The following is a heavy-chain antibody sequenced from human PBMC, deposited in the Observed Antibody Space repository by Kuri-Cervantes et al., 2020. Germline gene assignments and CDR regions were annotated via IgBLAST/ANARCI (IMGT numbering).Heavy chain of an antibody. J-gene: IGHJ6*02. D-gene: IGHD4-17*01. CDR3: ARGSPVTYGMDV. V-gene: IGHV1-2*04. CDR2: INPNSGGT. CDR1: GYTFTGHY. Sequence: ASVKVSCKASGYTFTGHYMHWVRQAPGQGLEWMGWINPNSGGTNYAQKFQGWVTMTRDTSISTAYMELSRLRSDDTAVYYCARGSPVTYGMDVWGQGTTVTVSS.